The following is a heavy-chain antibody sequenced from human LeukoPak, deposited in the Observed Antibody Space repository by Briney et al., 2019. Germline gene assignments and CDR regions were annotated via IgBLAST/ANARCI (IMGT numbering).Heavy chain of an antibody. CDR2: ISGSGGST. D-gene: IGHD3-10*01. J-gene: IGHJ4*02. CDR3: AKDTGWFGELLYPDY. CDR1: GFTFSNYW. Sequence: GGSLRLSCAASGFTFSNYWMSWVRQAPGKGLEWVSAISGSGGSTYYADSVKGRFTISRDNSKNTLYLQMNSLRAEDTAVYYCAKDTGWFGELLYPDYWGQGTLVTVSS. V-gene: IGHV3-23*01.